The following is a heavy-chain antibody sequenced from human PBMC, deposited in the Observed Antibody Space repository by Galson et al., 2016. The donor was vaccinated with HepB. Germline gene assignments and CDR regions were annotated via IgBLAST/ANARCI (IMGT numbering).Heavy chain of an antibody. J-gene: IGHJ6*02. CDR3: ARDMVRDSSSYYYYYGLDV. V-gene: IGHV6-1*01. Sequence: CAISGDSVSSNSATWNWIRQSPSRGLEWLGRTYYRSKWYNDYAVSVKSRITINPDTSKNQFSLQLNSVTPEDTAVYYCARDMVRDSSSYYYYYGLDVWCQGTTVTVSS. D-gene: IGHD6-6*01. CDR2: TYYRSKWYN. CDR1: GDSVSSNSAT.